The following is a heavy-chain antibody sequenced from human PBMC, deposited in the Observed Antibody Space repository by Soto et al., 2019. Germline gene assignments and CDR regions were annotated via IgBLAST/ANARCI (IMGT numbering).Heavy chain of an antibody. CDR1: GGSISSGGYS. Sequence: SETLSLTCVFSGGSISSGGYSWGWIRQPPGKGLEWIGCIYHSGSTYYNPSLKSRVTISVDRSKNQFSLKLSSVTAADTAVYYCVRVPGPWGQGTLVTVSS. V-gene: IGHV4-30-2*01. CDR2: IYHSGST. J-gene: IGHJ5*02. CDR3: VRVPGP.